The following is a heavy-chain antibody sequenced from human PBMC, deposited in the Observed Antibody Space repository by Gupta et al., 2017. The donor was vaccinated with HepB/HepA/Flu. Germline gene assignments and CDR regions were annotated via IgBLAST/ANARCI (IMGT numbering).Heavy chain of an antibody. Sequence: QVQLVESGGGVVQPGRSLRLSCAASGFTFSSYGMHWVRQAPGKGLEWVAVISYDGSNKYYADSVKGRFTISRDNSKNTLYLQMNSLRAEDTAVYYCAKETGEEWLLPPYFDYWGQGTLVTVSS. D-gene: IGHD3-3*01. V-gene: IGHV3-30*18. J-gene: IGHJ4*02. CDR1: GFTFSSYG. CDR3: AKETGEEWLLPPYFDY. CDR2: ISYDGSNK.